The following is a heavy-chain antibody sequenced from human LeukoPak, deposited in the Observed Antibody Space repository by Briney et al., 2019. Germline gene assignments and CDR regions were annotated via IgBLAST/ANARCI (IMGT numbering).Heavy chain of an antibody. CDR1: GFTFSGHW. CDR2: DGSGT. Sequence: GGSLRLSCAVSGFTFSGHWMFWVRQAPGKGLEWVSSDGSGTGYTDSVKGRFTVSRDDARNTLYLQMNSLRAEDTAVYYCARARWYSCDYWGQGTLVTVSS. J-gene: IGHJ4*02. CDR3: ARARWYSCDY. D-gene: IGHD5-24*01. V-gene: IGHV3-74*01.